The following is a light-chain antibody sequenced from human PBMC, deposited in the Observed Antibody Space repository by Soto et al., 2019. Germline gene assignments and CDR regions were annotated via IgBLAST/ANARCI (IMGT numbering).Light chain of an antibody. CDR2: DAS. Sequence: DIVLTQSPATLSLSPGERATLSCRASQSVSSHLAWYQQKPGQAPRLLIYDASNRATGIPGRFTGSGSGTDFTLTIISLGPEDSAVYYCHQRINWPRTFGQGTKLEIK. CDR1: QSVSSH. V-gene: IGKV3-11*01. CDR3: HQRINWPRT. J-gene: IGKJ2*01.